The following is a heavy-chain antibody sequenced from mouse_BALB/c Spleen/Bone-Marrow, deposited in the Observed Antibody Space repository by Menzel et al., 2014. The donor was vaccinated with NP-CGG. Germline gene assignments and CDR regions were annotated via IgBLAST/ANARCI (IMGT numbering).Heavy chain of an antibody. V-gene: IGHV1-80*01. CDR2: IYPGDGDT. J-gene: IGHJ4*01. D-gene: IGHD1-1*01. CDR3: ARWITTVVAPYVIDY. CDR1: GYAFSSYW. Sequence: VKLQESGAELVRPGSLVKISCKASGYAFSSYWINWVKQRPGQGLEWIGQIYPGDGDTNYNGKFKGKATLTADKSSSTAYMQLSSLTSEDSAVYFCARWITTVVAPYVIDYWGQGTSVTVSS.